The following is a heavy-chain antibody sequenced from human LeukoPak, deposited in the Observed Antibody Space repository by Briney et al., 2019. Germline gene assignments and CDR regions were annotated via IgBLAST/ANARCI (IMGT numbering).Heavy chain of an antibody. CDR3: ARRRQLERAWDDAFDI. J-gene: IGHJ3*02. Sequence: GESLKISCKGSGYSFSIYWIGWVRQMPGKGLQWMGSIYPGESDTSYRPSIQGQVSISADKSISTACLQWSSLKASDTGMYYCARRRQLERAWDDAFDIWGQGTMVTVSS. D-gene: IGHD1-1*01. CDR2: IYPGESDT. CDR1: GYSFSIYW. V-gene: IGHV5-51*01.